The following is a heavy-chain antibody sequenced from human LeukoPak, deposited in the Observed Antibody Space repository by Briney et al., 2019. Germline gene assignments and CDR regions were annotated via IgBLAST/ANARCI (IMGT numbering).Heavy chain of an antibody. Sequence: GGSLRLSCEVSGFTFSSYAMHCVRQAPGKGLEWVAVISSDGSKKDYADSVKGRFTISRDNSKNTLYLQMNSLRAEDTAVYYCARANYFDYWGQGTLVTVSS. J-gene: IGHJ4*02. V-gene: IGHV3-30*04. CDR3: ARANYFDY. CDR2: ISSDGSKK. CDR1: GFTFSSYA.